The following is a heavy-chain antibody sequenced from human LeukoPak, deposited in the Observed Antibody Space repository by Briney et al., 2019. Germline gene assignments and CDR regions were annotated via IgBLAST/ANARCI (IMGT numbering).Heavy chain of an antibody. J-gene: IGHJ5*02. D-gene: IGHD5-24*01. V-gene: IGHV4-61*02. CDR3: ARGMRDGYNKWFDP. CDR1: GGSISSGSYY. CDR2: IYTSGSS. Sequence: PSQTLSLTCTVSGGSISSGSYYWSWIRQPAGKGLEWIGRIYTSGSSNSNPSLKSRVTISVDTSKNQVSLKLSSVTAADTAVYYCARGMRDGYNKWFDPWGQGTLVTVSS.